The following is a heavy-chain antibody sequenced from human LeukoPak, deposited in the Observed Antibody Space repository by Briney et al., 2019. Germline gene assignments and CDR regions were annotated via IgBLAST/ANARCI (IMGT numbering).Heavy chain of an antibody. J-gene: IGHJ4*02. Sequence: SQALSLTCTVSGGSISSGSYYWSWIRQPAGKGLEWIGRIYTSGSANYNPSLKSRVTISVDTSKNQFSLKLSSVTAADTAVYYCARGLWFGELLSAFDYWGQGTLVTVSS. CDR1: GGSISSGSYY. D-gene: IGHD3-10*01. CDR2: IYTSGSA. V-gene: IGHV4-61*02. CDR3: ARGLWFGELLSAFDY.